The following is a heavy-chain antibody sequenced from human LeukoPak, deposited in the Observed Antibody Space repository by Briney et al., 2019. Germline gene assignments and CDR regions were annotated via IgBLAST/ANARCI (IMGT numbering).Heavy chain of an antibody. CDR3: AAVSGSY. D-gene: IGHD1-26*01. CDR2: ISWNSGSI. V-gene: IGHV3-9*01. Sequence: PGRSLRLSCAASGFTFDDYAMHWVRQAPGKGLEWVSGISWNSGSIGYADSVKGRFTISRDNAKNSLYLQMNSLRAEDTALYYCAAVSGSYWGQGTLVIVSS. J-gene: IGHJ4*02. CDR1: GFTFDDYA.